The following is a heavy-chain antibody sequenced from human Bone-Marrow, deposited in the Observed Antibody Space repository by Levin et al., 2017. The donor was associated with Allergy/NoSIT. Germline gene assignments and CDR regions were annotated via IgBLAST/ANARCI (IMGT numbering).Heavy chain of an antibody. CDR2: IKPDGSEK. D-gene: IGHD5-18*01. V-gene: IGHV3-7*04. Sequence: HGESLKISCAASGFTFSSYWMSWVRQAPGKGLEWVANIKPDGSEKYYVDSVKGRFTISRDNGKNSLYLQMNSLRAEDTAVYYCARDLLQLWSSDYWGQGTLVTVSS. CDR1: GFTFSSYW. CDR3: ARDLLQLWSSDY. J-gene: IGHJ4*02.